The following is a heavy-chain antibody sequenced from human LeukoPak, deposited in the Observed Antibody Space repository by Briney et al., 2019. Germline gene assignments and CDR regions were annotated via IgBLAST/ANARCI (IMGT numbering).Heavy chain of an antibody. D-gene: IGHD3-3*01. CDR3: ARHVDQEGFLEWLGKSAYGMDV. V-gene: IGHV4-34*01. CDR2: INHSGST. CDR1: GGSFSGYY. Sequence: KPSETLSLTCAVYGGSFSGYYWSWIRQPPGKGLEWIGEINHSGSTNYNPSLKSRVTISVDTSKNQFSLKLSSVTAADTAVYYCARHVDQEGFLEWLGKSAYGMDVWGQGTTVTVSS. J-gene: IGHJ6*02.